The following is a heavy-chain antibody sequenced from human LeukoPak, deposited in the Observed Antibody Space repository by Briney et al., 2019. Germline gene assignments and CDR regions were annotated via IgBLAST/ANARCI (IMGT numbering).Heavy chain of an antibody. Sequence: GGPLRLSCAASGFTFSSYEMNWVRQAPGKGLEWVSYISSSGSTIFYADSVQGRFTISRDNAKNSLYLQMNSLRAEDTAVYYCAREAAAGMNPLLYWGQGTLVTVSS. CDR1: GFTFSSYE. CDR2: ISSSGSTI. V-gene: IGHV3-48*03. D-gene: IGHD6-13*01. CDR3: AREAAAGMNPLLY. J-gene: IGHJ4*02.